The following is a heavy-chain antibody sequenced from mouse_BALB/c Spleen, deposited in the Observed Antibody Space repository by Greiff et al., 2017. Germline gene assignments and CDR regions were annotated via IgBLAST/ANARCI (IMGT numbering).Heavy chain of an antibody. Sequence: VQLKESGPGLVKPSQSLSLTCSVTGYSITSGYYWNWIRQFPGNKLEWMGYISYDGSNNYNPSLKNRISITRDTSKNQFFLKLNSVTTEDTATYYCARGGSYFDYWGQGTTLTVSS. CDR3: ARGGSYFDY. V-gene: IGHV3-6*02. CDR2: ISYDGSN. J-gene: IGHJ2*01. CDR1: GYSITSGYY.